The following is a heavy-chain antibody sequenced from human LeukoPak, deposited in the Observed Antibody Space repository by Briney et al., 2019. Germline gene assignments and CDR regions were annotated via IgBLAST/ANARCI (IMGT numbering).Heavy chain of an antibody. CDR3: ARAPSISPAGFFDY. Sequence: GGSLRLSCAASGFTFSSYEMNWVRQAPGKGLEWVGRTRNKAKSYTTEYAASVKGRFTASRDDSKNSLYLQMNSLNTEDTAVYYCARAPSISPAGFFDYWGQGTLVTVSS. V-gene: IGHV3-72*01. CDR2: TRNKAKSYTT. D-gene: IGHD6-13*01. J-gene: IGHJ4*02. CDR1: GFTFSSYE.